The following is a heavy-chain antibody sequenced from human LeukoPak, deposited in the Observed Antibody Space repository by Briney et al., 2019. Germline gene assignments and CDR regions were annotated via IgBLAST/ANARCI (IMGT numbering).Heavy chain of an antibody. Sequence: PSETLSLTCSVSGASISSGSNYWGWIRQPPGKTLEWIGSIYSSGSTYYNPSLKGRVIIIIDTPKNHFSLTLSSVTAADTAVYYCASSIVGATGTDYWGQGTLVTVSS. V-gene: IGHV4-39*07. J-gene: IGHJ4*02. CDR3: ASSIVGATGTDY. CDR1: GASISSGSNY. D-gene: IGHD1-26*01. CDR2: IYSSGST.